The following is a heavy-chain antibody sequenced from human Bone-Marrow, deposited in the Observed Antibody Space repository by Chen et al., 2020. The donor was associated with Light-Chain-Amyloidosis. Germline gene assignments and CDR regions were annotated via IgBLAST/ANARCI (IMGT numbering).Heavy chain of an antibody. Sequence: EEHLVESGGGLVQPGGSLRLSCAASGFTFSSYAMTWVRQAPGKGLEWVSTISGSGGSTYYADSVKGRFTISRDNSKNTLYLQMNSLRAEDTAVYYCANTGGAVNPYFYYYYMDVWGRGTTVTVSS. J-gene: IGHJ6*03. CDR2: ISGSGGST. V-gene: IGHV3-23*04. CDR1: GFTFSSYA. D-gene: IGHD3-10*01. CDR3: ANTGGAVNPYFYYYYMDV.